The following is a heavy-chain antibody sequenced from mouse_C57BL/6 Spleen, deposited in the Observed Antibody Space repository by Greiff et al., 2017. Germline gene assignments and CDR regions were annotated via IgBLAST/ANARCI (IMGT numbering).Heavy chain of an antibody. CDR1: GFTFSSYA. D-gene: IGHD2-3*01. V-gene: IGHV5-9-1*02. CDR3: TRDPGDGYYVEAMDD. J-gene: IGHJ4*01. Sequence: EVQLQESGAGLVKPGGSLKLSCAASGFTFSSYAMSWVRQTPEKRLEWVAYISSGGDYIYYADPVKGRFTISRDNARKTLYLQMSSLKSEDTAMYYWTRDPGDGYYVEAMDDWGQGTSVTVSS. CDR2: ISSGGDYI.